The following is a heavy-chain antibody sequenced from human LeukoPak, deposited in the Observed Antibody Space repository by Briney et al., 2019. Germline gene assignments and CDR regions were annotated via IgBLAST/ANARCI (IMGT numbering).Heavy chain of an antibody. V-gene: IGHV3-11*06. D-gene: IGHD3-9*01. CDR3: ARYYDILTGYYTSIGY. CDR2: ISSSSSYT. Sequence: PGGSLRLSCAASGFTFSDYYMSWLRQAPGKGLEWVSYISSSSSYTNYADSVKGRFTISRDNAKNSLYLQMNSLRADDTAVYYCARYYDILTGYYTSIGYWGQGTLVTVSS. CDR1: GFTFSDYY. J-gene: IGHJ4*02.